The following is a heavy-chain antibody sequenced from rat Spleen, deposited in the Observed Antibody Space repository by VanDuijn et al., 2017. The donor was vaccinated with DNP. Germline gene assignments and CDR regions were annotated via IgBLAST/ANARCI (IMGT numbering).Heavy chain of an antibody. V-gene: IGHV5-20*01. CDR3: AIYFYSGDNWFGY. CDR2: ISYDGGSA. J-gene: IGHJ3*01. CDR1: GFTFSDYY. Sequence: EVQLVESGGGLVQPGRSLKLSCAASGFTFSDYYMAWVRQAPAKGLEWVAYISYDGGSAYNGDSVKVRFTISRDIAKNTLYLQMNSLRSEDTATYYCAIYFYSGDNWFGYWGQGTLVTVSS. D-gene: IGHD1-1*01.